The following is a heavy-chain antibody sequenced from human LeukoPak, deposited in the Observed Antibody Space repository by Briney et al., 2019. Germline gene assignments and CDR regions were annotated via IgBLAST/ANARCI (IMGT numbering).Heavy chain of an antibody. Sequence: GSLRLSCAVSGLTLSNVWMNWIRQPPGKGLEWIGYIYYSGSTNYNPSLKSRVTISVDTSKNQFSLKLSSVAAADTAVYYCARDRSAVSGFGEYFDYWGQGTLVTVSS. CDR2: IYYSGST. CDR1: GLTLSNVW. V-gene: IGHV4-59*01. CDR3: ARDRSAVSGFGEYFDY. J-gene: IGHJ4*02. D-gene: IGHD3-10*01.